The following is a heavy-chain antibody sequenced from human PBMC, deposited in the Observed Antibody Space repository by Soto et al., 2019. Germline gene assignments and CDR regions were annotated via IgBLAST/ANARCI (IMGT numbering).Heavy chain of an antibody. D-gene: IGHD2-2*01. CDR2: IIPILGIA. V-gene: IGHV1-69*02. CDR3: ARVLASASSTSCYADPSWFDP. J-gene: IGHJ5*02. Sequence: SVKVSCKASGGTFSSYTISWVRQAPGQGLEWMGRIIPILGIANYAQKFQGRVTITADKSTSTAYMELSSLRSEDTAVYYSARVLASASSTSCYADPSWFDPWGQGTLVTVSS. CDR1: GGTFSSYT.